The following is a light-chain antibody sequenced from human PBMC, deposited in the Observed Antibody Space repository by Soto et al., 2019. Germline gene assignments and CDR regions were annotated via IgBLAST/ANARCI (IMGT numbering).Light chain of an antibody. CDR1: QGINGW. CDR2: AAS. J-gene: IGKJ5*01. Sequence: DIQMTQSPSSVSASVGDRVAITCRASQGINGWLAWYQQKSGKAPKLLIYAASTLQSGVPSRFSGSESGTDFTLTINSLQSEDSAVYYCQQHNQWPITFGQGTRLEIK. V-gene: IGKV1-12*01. CDR3: QQHNQWPIT.